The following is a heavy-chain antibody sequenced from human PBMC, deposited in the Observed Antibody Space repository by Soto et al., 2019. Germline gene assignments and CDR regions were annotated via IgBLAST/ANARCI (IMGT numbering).Heavy chain of an antibody. Sequence: QVQLQESGPGLVKPSGTLSLTCGVSGGSIRSNKWWSWVRQPPGKGLEWIGEIYHSGSTNYNPSRRGRVTLSVARSKNHFALKSNSVTAADTAVYYVGSWGDWLKQVLWGQGTLVTVSS. V-gene: IGHV4-4*02. CDR2: IYHSGST. CDR3: GSWGDWLKQVL. J-gene: IGHJ4*02. CDR1: GGSIRSNKW. D-gene: IGHD3-10*01.